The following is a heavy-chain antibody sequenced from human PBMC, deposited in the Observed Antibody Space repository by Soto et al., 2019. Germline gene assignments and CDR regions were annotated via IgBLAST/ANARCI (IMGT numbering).Heavy chain of an antibody. CDR2: INSDGSST. D-gene: IGHD2-2*01. CDR3: AREDPDCSSTSCYAEEEYFQH. CDR1: GFTFSSYW. V-gene: IGHV3-74*01. J-gene: IGHJ1*01. Sequence: GGSLRLSCAASGFTFSSYWMHWVRQAPGKGLVWVSRINSDGSSTSYADSVKGRFTISRDNAKNSLYLQMNSLRAEDTAVYYCAREDPDCSSTSCYAEEEYFQHWGQGTLVTVSS.